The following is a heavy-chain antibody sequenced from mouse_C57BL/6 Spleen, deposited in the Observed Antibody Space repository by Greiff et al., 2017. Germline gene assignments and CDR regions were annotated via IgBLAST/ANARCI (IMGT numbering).Heavy chain of an antibody. CDR2: IHPNSGST. CDR1: GYTFTSYW. V-gene: IGHV1-64*01. Sequence: VQLQQPGAELVKPGASVKLSCKASGYTFTSYWMHWVKQRPGQGLEWIGMIHPNSGSTNYNEKFKSKATLTVDKSSSTAYMQLSSLTSEDSAVYYCARQGYSMYYFDYWGQGTTLTVSS. CDR3: ARQGYSMYYFDY. D-gene: IGHD2-5*01. J-gene: IGHJ2*01.